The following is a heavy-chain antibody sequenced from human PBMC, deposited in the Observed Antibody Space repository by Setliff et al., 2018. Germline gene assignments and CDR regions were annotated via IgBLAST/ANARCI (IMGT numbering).Heavy chain of an antibody. J-gene: IGHJ4*02. CDR1: GYTFTSYA. CDR3: ARVSEAAAAGFDY. Sequence: ASVKVSCKASGYTFTSYAFSWVRQAPGQGLEWMGWISAYNGNTNYAQKFQGRVTMTTDTSTSTANMELRSLRSDDTAVYYCARVSEAAAAGFDYWGQGTLVTVSS. CDR2: ISAYNGNT. V-gene: IGHV1-18*01. D-gene: IGHD6-13*01.